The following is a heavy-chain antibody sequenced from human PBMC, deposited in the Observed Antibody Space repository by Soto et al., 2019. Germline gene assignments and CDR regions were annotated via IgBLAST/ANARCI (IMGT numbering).Heavy chain of an antibody. V-gene: IGHV3-74*01. CDR1: GFTFSSYW. D-gene: IGHD2-15*01. J-gene: IGHJ6*02. CDR2: INSDGSST. Sequence: EVQLVESGGGLVQPGGSLRLSCAASGFTFSSYWMHWVRQAPGKGLVWVSRINSDGSSTSYADSVKGRFTISRDNAKNTLYLQMNSLRAEDTAVYYCARDGYCSGGSCYSLWYYYYGMDVWGQGTTVTVSS. CDR3: ARDGYCSGGSCYSLWYYYYGMDV.